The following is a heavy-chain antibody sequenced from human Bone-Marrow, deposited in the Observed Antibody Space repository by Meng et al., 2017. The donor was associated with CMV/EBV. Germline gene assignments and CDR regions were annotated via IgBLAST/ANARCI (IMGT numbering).Heavy chain of an antibody. CDR2: ISAYNGNT. D-gene: IGHD2-2*03. Sequence: ASVKVSCKASGYTFTSYGISWVRQAPGQGLEWMGWISAYNGNTNYAQKLQGRVTMTTDTSTSTAYMELRSLRSEDTAVYYCARDLTKMDIVVVPAAASTYNWFDPWGQGTLVTVSS. V-gene: IGHV1-18*01. CDR1: GYTFTSYG. CDR3: ARDLTKMDIVVVPAAASTYNWFDP. J-gene: IGHJ5*02.